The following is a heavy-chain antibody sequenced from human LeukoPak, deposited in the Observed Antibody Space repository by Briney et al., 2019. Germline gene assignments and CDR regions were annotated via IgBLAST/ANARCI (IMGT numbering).Heavy chain of an antibody. CDR1: SGSFSGYY. Sequence: SETLSLTCAVYSGSFSGYYWSWIRQPPGKGLEWIGEINHSGSTNYNPSLKSRVTISVDTSKNQFSLKLSSVTAADTAVYYCASDRGRYSSGWYRQAFDIWGQGTMVTVSS. CDR3: ASDRGRYSSGWYRQAFDI. CDR2: INHSGST. V-gene: IGHV4-34*01. D-gene: IGHD6-19*01. J-gene: IGHJ3*02.